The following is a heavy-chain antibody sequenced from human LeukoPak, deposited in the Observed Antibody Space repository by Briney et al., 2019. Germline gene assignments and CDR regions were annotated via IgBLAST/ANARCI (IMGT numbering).Heavy chain of an antibody. J-gene: IGHJ6*03. CDR2: ISSSGSTI. CDR3: ARVLHGPYNYYYYMDV. CDR1: GFTFSDYY. Sequence: GGSLRLSCAASGFTFSDYYMSWIRQAPGKGLEWVSYISSSGSTIYYADSVKGRFTISRDNAKNSLYLQMNSLRAEDTAVYYCARVLHGPYNYYYYMDVWGKGTMVTVSS. V-gene: IGHV3-11*04.